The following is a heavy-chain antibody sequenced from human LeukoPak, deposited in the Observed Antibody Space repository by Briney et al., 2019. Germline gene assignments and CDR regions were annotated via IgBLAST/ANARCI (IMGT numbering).Heavy chain of an antibody. J-gene: IGHJ6*03. D-gene: IGHD3-10*01. V-gene: IGHV1-18*03. CDR1: GYTFTSYG. Sequence: ASVKVSCRASGYTFTSYGISWVRQAPGQGLEWMGWISAYNGKTNYGQKLQGRVTMTTDTSTSTAYMELSSLRSEDMAVYYCARSRVYGSGSYSNYYMDVWGKGTTVTVSS. CDR3: ARSRVYGSGSYSNYYMDV. CDR2: ISAYNGKT.